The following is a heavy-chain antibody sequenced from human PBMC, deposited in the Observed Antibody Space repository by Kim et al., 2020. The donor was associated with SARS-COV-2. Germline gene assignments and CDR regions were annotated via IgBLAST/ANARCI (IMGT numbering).Heavy chain of an antibody. CDR2: IIPILGIA. V-gene: IGHV1-69*04. D-gene: IGHD5-12*01. Sequence: SVKVSCKASGGTFSSYAISWVRQAPGQGLEWMGRIIPILGIANYAQKFQGRVTITADKSTSTAYMELSSLRSEDTAVYYCATSRDGYNRPIDYWGQGTLVTVSS. CDR1: GGTFSSYA. CDR3: ATSRDGYNRPIDY. J-gene: IGHJ4*02.